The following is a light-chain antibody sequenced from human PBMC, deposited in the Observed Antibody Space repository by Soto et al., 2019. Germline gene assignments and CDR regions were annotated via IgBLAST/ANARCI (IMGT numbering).Light chain of an antibody. CDR2: RAS. Sequence: DIHLTQSLLSRSASVGDRVTATCRAGQSISRYLNWYQQRPGKAPKLLIYRASSLQTGVPSRFSGSGSGTDFTLTISSLQPEDFATYYCQQSYNGPFTFGPGTKVDIK. J-gene: IGKJ3*01. CDR3: QQSYNGPFT. V-gene: IGKV1-39*01. CDR1: QSISRY.